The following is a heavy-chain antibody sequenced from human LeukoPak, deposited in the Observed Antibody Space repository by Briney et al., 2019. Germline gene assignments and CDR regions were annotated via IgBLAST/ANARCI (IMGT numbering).Heavy chain of an antibody. CDR3: ARDAVYSSSWQYY. CDR1: GFTFSNAW. CDR2: IWYDGSNK. J-gene: IGHJ4*02. Sequence: GGSLRLSCAASGFTFSNAWMRWVRQAPGKGLEWVAVIWYDGSNKYYADSVKGRFTISRDNSKNTLYLQMNSLRAEDTAVYYCARDAVYSSSWQYYWGQGTLVTVSS. V-gene: IGHV3-33*08. D-gene: IGHD6-13*01.